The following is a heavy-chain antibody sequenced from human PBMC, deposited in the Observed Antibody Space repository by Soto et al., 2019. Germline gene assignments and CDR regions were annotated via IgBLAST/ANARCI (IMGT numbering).Heavy chain of an antibody. V-gene: IGHV3-23*01. D-gene: IGHD6-13*01. CDR1: GFTFSTYA. J-gene: IGHJ4*02. CDR2: ISTGGGST. Sequence: PGGSVRLSCAASGFTFSTYAMSWVRQAPGKGLEWVSAISTGGGSTYYADSVKGRFTISRDNSKNTLYLQMNSLRAEDTAVYYRAKDRHSSSPVNPLDYWGQGTLVTVSS. CDR3: AKDRHSSSPVNPLDY.